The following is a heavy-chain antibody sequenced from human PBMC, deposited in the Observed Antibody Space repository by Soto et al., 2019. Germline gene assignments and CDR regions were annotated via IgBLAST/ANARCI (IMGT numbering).Heavy chain of an antibody. V-gene: IGHV3-49*03. D-gene: IGHD2-2*01. CDR1: GFTFGDHA. Sequence: GGSLRLSCIGSGFTFGDHAMSWFRQAPGKGLEWVGFIRSKAYGGTTEYAASVKGRFTISRDDSNSIAYLQMNSLKTEDTAVYYCQYQLLTYYYGMDVWGQGTTVTV. CDR2: IRSKAYGGTT. J-gene: IGHJ6*02. CDR3: QYQLLTYYYGMDV.